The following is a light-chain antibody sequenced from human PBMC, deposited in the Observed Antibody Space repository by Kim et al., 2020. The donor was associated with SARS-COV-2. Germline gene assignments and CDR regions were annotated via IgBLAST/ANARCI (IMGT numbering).Light chain of an antibody. V-gene: IGLV3-1*01. CDR2: QDD. CDR3: QAWDSNSNWV. CDR1: KLGDRY. J-gene: IGLJ3*02. Sequence: GSPGQTASITCSGNKLGDRYVCWYQHRSGQSPVLVIYQDDQRPSGIAERFSGSNSGNTATLTISGTQAMDEADYYCQAWDSNSNWVFGGGTQLTVL.